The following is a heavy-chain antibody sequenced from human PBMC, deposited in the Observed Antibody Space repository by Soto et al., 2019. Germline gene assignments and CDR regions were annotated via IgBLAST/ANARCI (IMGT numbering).Heavy chain of an antibody. J-gene: IGHJ6*02. CDR2: INAGNGNT. CDR3: AREYYDFWSDTWSYYGMDV. CDR1: GYTFTSYA. V-gene: IGHV1-3*01. D-gene: IGHD3-3*01. Sequence: ASVKVSCKASGYTFTSYAMHWVRQAPGQRLEWMGWINAGNGNTKYSQKFQGRVTISVDTSKNQVSLKLNAVTAADTAVYYCAREYYDFWSDTWSYYGMDVWGHGTTVTVSS.